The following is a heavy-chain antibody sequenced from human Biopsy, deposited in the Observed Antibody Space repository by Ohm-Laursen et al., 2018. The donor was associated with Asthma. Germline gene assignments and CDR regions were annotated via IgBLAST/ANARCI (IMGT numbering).Heavy chain of an antibody. CDR1: GGSFSSNY. Sequence: SETLSLTCAVYGGSFSSNYWSWIRQTPGKGLERLGDTHHSGYTNYNPSLSRRLTLSVDTSTNQFSLRLTAVTAADTAVYYCARGSSSRLSQWELLVSGGKRAHSYYGMNGWGQGTTVTVSS. CDR2: THHSGYT. CDR3: ARGSSSRLSQWELLVSGGKRAHSYYGMNG. V-gene: IGHV4-34*01. J-gene: IGHJ6*02. D-gene: IGHD1-26*01.